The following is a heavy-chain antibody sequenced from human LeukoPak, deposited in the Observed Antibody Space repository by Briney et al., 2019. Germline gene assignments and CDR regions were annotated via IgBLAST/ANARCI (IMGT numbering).Heavy chain of an antibody. Sequence: ASVKVSCKASGYTFTSYDINWVRQAAGQGLEWMGWMNPNSGNTGYAQKFQGRVTMTRNNSISTAYMELSSLRSEDTAVYYCARGRAVTSMLYYFDYWGQGTLVTVSS. V-gene: IGHV1-8*01. CDR1: GYTFTSYD. CDR3: ARGRAVTSMLYYFDY. J-gene: IGHJ4*02. D-gene: IGHD5-18*01. CDR2: MNPNSGNT.